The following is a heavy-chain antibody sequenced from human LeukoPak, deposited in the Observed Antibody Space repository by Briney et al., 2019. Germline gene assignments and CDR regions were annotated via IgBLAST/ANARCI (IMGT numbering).Heavy chain of an antibody. CDR1: GFTFSSYA. J-gene: IGHJ4*02. CDR2: ISGSGGST. V-gene: IGHV3-23*01. D-gene: IGHD6-19*01. Sequence: GGSLRLSCAASGFTFSSYAMSWVRQAPGKGLEWVSAISGSGGSTYYADSVKGRFTISRDNSKNTLYLQINSLRAEDTAVYYCAKLFGGSSGSDYWGQGTLVTVSS. CDR3: AKLFGGSSGSDY.